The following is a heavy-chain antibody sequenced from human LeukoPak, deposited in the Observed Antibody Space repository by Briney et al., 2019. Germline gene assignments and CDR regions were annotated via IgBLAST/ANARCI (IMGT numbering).Heavy chain of an antibody. V-gene: IGHV3-30*02. D-gene: IGHD6-6*01. Sequence: PGGSLRLSCAASGFTFSSYGMHWVRQAPGKGLEWVAFIRYDGSNKYYADSVKGRFTISRDNSKNTLYLQMNSLRAEDTAVYYCASDSSSYRGYYFDYWGQGTLVTVSS. CDR3: ASDSSSYRGYYFDY. CDR1: GFTFSSYG. J-gene: IGHJ4*02. CDR2: IRYDGSNK.